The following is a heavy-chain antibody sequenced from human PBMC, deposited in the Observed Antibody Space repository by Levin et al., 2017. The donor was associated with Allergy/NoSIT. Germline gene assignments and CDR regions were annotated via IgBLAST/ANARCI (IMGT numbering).Heavy chain of an antibody. CDR3: AKAFWSGFSDGMDV. Sequence: QPGGSLRLSCAASGFTFDDYAMHWVRQAPGKGLEWVSGISWNTGTIGYADSVKGRFTISRDNAKNSLYLQMNSLRAEDTALYYCAKAFWSGFSDGMDVWGQGTTVTVSS. D-gene: IGHD3-3*01. J-gene: IGHJ6*02. V-gene: IGHV3-9*01. CDR2: ISWNTGTI. CDR1: GFTFDDYA.